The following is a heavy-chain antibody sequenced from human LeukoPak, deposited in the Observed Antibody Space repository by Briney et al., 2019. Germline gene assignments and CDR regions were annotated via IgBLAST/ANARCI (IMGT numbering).Heavy chain of an antibody. CDR2: MNPNSGNT. Sequence: ASVKDSFTASGYTFTSYDINWVRQATGQGLEWMGWMNPNSGNTGYAQKFQGRVTMTRNTSISTAYMELSSLRSEDTAVYYCARVRKSSSWYGGHYYYGMDVWGQGTTVTVSS. CDR1: GYTFTSYD. J-gene: IGHJ6*02. D-gene: IGHD6-13*01. V-gene: IGHV1-8*01. CDR3: ARVRKSSSWYGGHYYYGMDV.